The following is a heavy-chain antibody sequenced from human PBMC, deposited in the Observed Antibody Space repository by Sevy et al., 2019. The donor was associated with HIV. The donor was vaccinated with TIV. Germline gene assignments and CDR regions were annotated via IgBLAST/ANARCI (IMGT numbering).Heavy chain of an antibody. Sequence: SETLSLTCTVSGGSISSSSYYWGWIRQPPGKGLEWIGSIYYSGSTYYNPSLKSRVTISVDTSKNQFSLKLSSVTAADTAGDYCARRLGGQWGIKGNWFDPWGQGTLVTVSS. CDR2: IYYSGST. CDR3: ARRLGGQWGIKGNWFDP. J-gene: IGHJ5*02. V-gene: IGHV4-39*01. CDR1: GGSISSSSYY. D-gene: IGHD3-16*01.